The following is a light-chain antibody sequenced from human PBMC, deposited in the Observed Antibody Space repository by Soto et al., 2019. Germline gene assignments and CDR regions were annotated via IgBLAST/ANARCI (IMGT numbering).Light chain of an antibody. J-gene: IGKJ1*01. Sequence: DIQMTQSPSSLSASLGDRVTITCRASQSISSYLNWYQQKPGKAPKLLIYAASSLQSGVPSRFTGSGSGTDFTLTISNLQPEDFAVYYCQQTYSSPRTFGQGTKVDIK. CDR3: QQTYSSPRT. CDR1: QSISSY. V-gene: IGKV1-39*01. CDR2: AAS.